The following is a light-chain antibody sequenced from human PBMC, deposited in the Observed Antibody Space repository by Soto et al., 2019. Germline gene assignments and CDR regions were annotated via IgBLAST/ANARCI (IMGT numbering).Light chain of an antibody. CDR2: ATS. V-gene: IGKV1-39*01. Sequence: DIQMTQSPPSLSASVGDSITITCRASQSISTYLNWYRQKPGKAPELLIFATSSLQRGVPSRFSGSGSGTDVTLTISSLQPGDFETYYCQQTYSLPHTFGGGTKV. CDR3: QQTYSLPHT. J-gene: IGKJ4*01. CDR1: QSISTY.